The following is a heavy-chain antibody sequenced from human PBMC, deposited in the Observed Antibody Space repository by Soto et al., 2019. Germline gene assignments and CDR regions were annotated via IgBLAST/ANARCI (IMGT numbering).Heavy chain of an antibody. J-gene: IGHJ5*02. V-gene: IGHV4-34*01. D-gene: IGHD5-18*01. CDR2: INHSGST. CDR3: ARRRGYSYVFGNWFDP. CDR1: GGSFSGYY. Sequence: QVQLQQWGAGLLKPSETLSLTCAVYGGSFSGYYWSWIRQPPGKGLEWIGEINHSGSTNYNPSLKSRVTISVDTSKNQFSLKLSSVTAADTAVYYCARRRGYSYVFGNWFDPWGQGTLVTVSS.